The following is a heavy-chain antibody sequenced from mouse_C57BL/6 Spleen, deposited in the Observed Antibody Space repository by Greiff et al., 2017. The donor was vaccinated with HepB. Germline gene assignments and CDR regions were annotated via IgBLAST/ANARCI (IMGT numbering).Heavy chain of an antibody. CDR1: GYTFTDYY. Sequence: EVQLQQSGPVLVKPGASVKMSCKASGYTFTDYYMNWVKQSHGKSLEWIGVINPYNGGTSYNQKFKGKATLTVDKSSSTAYMELNSLTSEDSAVDYCARENDYDGYFDYWGQGTTLTVSS. J-gene: IGHJ2*01. D-gene: IGHD2-4*01. V-gene: IGHV1-19*01. CDR3: ARENDYDGYFDY. CDR2: INPYNGGT.